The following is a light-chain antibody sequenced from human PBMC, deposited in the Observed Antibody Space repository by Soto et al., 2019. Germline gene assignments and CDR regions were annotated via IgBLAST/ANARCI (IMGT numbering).Light chain of an antibody. V-gene: IGKV1-39*01. CDR3: KQSYSSPT. Sequence: DIQMTQSPCALSASVGEKVKSSCRASQPVSSYLSWYQQRPGKVPKVLIYGATILQSGVPSRFSGSGSGTDFTLTINSLQPEDFATYYCKQSYSSPTCGQGTKVDIK. CDR2: GAT. CDR1: QPVSSY. J-gene: IGKJ1*01.